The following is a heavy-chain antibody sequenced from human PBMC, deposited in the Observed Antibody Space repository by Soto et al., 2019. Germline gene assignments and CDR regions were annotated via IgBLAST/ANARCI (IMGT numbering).Heavy chain of an antibody. CDR3: AREYYDFWSVTYSYYGLDV. J-gene: IGHJ6*02. V-gene: IGHV4-59*01. CDR2: IFSSGST. CDR1: GGSLSRYY. D-gene: IGHD3-3*01. Sequence: SATLTLTCTGSGGSLSRYYWSWIRQAPGRGLEWIGNIFSSGSTNYNPSPKSRVAISVDTSKNQVSLKLNAVTTPDKPAYYCAREYYDFWSVTYSYYGLDVWGQGTTVT.